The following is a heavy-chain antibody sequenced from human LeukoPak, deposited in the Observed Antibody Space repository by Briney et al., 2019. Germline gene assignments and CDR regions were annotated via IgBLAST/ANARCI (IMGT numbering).Heavy chain of an antibody. CDR2: ISGDGINT. Sequence: GGSLRLSXAASGFIFSRYAMSWLRQAPGKGLECVSAISGDGINTYYADSVRGRFTISKDISKSTLYLQMNSLRAEDTAVYYCAKDYGLGGGSCFDFWGQGTLVTASS. J-gene: IGHJ4*02. D-gene: IGHD2-15*01. CDR1: GFIFSRYA. V-gene: IGHV3-23*01. CDR3: AKDYGLGGGSCFDF.